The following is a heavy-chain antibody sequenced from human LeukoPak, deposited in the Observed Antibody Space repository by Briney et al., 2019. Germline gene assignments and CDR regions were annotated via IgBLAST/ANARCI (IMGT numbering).Heavy chain of an antibody. J-gene: IGHJ6*02. CDR2: INNDGSSA. CDR3: ARRGTGHGMDV. Sequence: GGSLRLSCAASGFTFYNYWIDWVRQVPGKGLVWVSRINNDGSSASYVDSVKGRFTISRDNAKNTLFLQMNSLRAEDTAVYYCARRGTGHGMDVWGQGTTVIVSS. D-gene: IGHD1-1*01. V-gene: IGHV3-74*01. CDR1: GFTFYNYW.